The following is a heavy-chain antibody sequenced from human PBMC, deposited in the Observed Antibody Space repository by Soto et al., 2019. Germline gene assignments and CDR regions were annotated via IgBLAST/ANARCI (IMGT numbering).Heavy chain of an antibody. CDR1: GFTFGSHS. Sequence: EVQLVESGGTLVKPGGSLRLSCAASGFTFGSHSMNWVRQAPGKGLEWISDISSNSGTIHYADSVEGRFTISRDNAKNSLYLQMTGLRNEDTAVYYCSRIMLVEWVFMNIDLYRMDVWGQGTTVTVSS. J-gene: IGHJ6*02. V-gene: IGHV3-48*02. CDR3: SRIMLVEWVFMNIDLYRMDV. CDR2: ISSNSGTI. D-gene: IGHD1-26*01.